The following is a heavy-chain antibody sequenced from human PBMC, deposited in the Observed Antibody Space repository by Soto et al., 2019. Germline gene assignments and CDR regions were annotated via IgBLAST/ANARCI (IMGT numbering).Heavy chain of an antibody. D-gene: IGHD3-22*01. V-gene: IGHV3-74*01. Sequence: EVQLVESGGGLVQPGGSLRLSCAASGFTFSTHWMHWVRQVPEKGLVWVSRISGDGSQTTYADSVRGRLTISRDNAKNTLHLQMNNLIVKDTAVYYCAGDSPHDSTVSGDYWGQGTLVTVSS. CDR2: ISGDGSQT. CDR3: AGDSPHDSTVSGDY. CDR1: GFTFSTHW. J-gene: IGHJ4*02.